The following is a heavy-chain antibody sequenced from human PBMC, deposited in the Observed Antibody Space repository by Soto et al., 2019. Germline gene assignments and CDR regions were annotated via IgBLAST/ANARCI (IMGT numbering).Heavy chain of an antibody. V-gene: IGHV4-31*01. Sequence: SETLSLTCTVSGGSISSGGYYWSWIRQHPGKGLEWIGYIYYSGSTNYSPSFQGHVTISADRSISTAYLQWSSLKASDTAMYYCARHWDFEYSSSWSPPGYWGQGTLVTVSS. J-gene: IGHJ4*02. CDR2: IYYSGST. CDR1: GGSISSGGYY. CDR3: ARHWDFEYSSSWSPPGY. D-gene: IGHD6-13*01.